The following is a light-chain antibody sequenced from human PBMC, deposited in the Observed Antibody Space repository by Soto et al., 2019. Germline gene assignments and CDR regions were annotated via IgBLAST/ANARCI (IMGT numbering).Light chain of an antibody. CDR3: QSYDSSLSGWV. J-gene: IGLJ3*02. V-gene: IGLV1-40*01. Sequence: QSVLTQPPSVSGAPGQRVTISCTGSSSNIGAGYDVHWYQQLPGTAPKLLIYGNSNRPSGVPDRFSGSKSGTSASLAITGRRADDEADYYCQSYDSSLSGWVFGGGTQLTVL. CDR1: SSNIGAGYD. CDR2: GNS.